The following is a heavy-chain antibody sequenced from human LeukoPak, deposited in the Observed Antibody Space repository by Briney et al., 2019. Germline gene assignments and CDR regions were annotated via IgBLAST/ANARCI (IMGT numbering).Heavy chain of an antibody. CDR3: ARDRLPHYGFWSGSSGGNDAFDI. CDR1: GYTFTGYY. CDR2: INPNSGGT. J-gene: IGHJ3*02. D-gene: IGHD3-3*01. V-gene: IGHV1-2*02. Sequence: ASVKVSCKASGYTFTGYYMHWVRQTPGQGLEWMGWINPNSGGTNYAQKFRGRVTTTRDTSISTAYMELSRLRSGDTAVYYCARDRLPHYGFWSGSSGGNDAFDIWGQGTMVTVSS.